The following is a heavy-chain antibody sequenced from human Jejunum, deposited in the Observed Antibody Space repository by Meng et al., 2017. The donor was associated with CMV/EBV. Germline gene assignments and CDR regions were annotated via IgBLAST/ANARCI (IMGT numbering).Heavy chain of an antibody. J-gene: IGHJ4*02. CDR2: INPNSGGT. CDR1: GYTFTGYY. Sequence: VSCKASGYTFTGYYRHWVRQAPGQGLEWMGWINPNSGGTNYAQKFQGRVTITRDTSISTAYMELSRLRSDDTAVYYCAREINWNYQYWGQGTLVTSPQ. V-gene: IGHV1-2*02. D-gene: IGHD1-7*01. CDR3: AREINWNYQY.